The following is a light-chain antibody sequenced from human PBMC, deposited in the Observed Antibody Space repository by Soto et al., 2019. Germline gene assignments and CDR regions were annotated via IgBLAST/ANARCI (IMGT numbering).Light chain of an antibody. CDR3: CSYAGSYTYV. V-gene: IGLV2-11*01. CDR2: DVS. Sequence: QSVLTQPRSVSGSPGQSVTISCTGTSSDVGGYNYVSWYQQHPGKAPKLMIYDVSQRPSGVPDRFSGSRSGNTASLTISGLQAEDEADYYCCSYAGSYTYVFGPGTKVTAL. J-gene: IGLJ1*01. CDR1: SSDVGGYNY.